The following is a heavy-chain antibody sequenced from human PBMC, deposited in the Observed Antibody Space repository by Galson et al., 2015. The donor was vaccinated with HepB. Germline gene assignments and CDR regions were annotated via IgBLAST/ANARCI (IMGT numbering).Heavy chain of an antibody. V-gene: IGHV3-21*06. J-gene: IGHJ4*02. CDR2: ITPDGDDI. D-gene: IGHD6-6*01. CDR3: ARDTGRLAARPFDF. Sequence: SLRLSCAASGFNFKTYTINWVRQTPGKGLEWVSSITPDGDDIYYADSVKARFTISRDNSKNSVFLHMNSLRGDDTALYFCARDTGRLAARPFDFWGQGTQVTVSS. CDR1: GFNFKTYT.